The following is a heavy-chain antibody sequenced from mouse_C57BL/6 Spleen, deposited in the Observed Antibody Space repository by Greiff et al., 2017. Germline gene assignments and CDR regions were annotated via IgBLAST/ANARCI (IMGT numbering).Heavy chain of an antibody. CDR3: ARSPTVVATRYYSMDY. CDR1: GFSLSTSGMG. J-gene: IGHJ4*01. Sequence: QVTLKVSGPGILQSSQTLSLTCSFSGFSLSTSGMGVSWIRQPSGKGLEWLAHIYWDDDKHYNPSLKSRLTISKDTSRNQVFLKITSVDTADTATYYCARSPTVVATRYYSMDYWGQGTSVTVSS. D-gene: IGHD1-1*01. CDR2: IYWDDDK. V-gene: IGHV8-12*01.